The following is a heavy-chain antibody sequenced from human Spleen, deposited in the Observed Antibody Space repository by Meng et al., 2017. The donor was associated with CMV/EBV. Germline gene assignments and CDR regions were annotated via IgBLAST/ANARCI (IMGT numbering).Heavy chain of an antibody. Sequence: LTFAVYCGSLSGFCWSWIRQPPGKGLEWIGEINHSESTSYSPSLKSRVTISVDTSKNQFSLKLSSVTAADTAVYYCARSRERLVPNYWGQGTLVTVSS. V-gene: IGHV4-34*01. J-gene: IGHJ4*02. D-gene: IGHD6-13*01. CDR1: CGSLSGFC. CDR2: INHSEST. CDR3: ARSRERLVPNY.